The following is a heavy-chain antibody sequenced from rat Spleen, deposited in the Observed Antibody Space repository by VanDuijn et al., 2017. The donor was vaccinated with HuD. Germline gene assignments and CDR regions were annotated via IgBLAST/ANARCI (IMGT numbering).Heavy chain of an antibody. J-gene: IGHJ2*01. V-gene: IGHV5-17*01. CDR3: TRKAVAAIPYYFDY. D-gene: IGHD1-2*01. CDR2: ITNTGGST. CDR1: GFTFSDYA. Sequence: EVQLVESGGGLVQPGRSLKLSCAASGFTFSDYAMAWVRQAPKKGLEWVASITNTGGSTYYPDSVKGRFTISRDNAKSTLHLQMNSLRSEDTATYYCTRKAVAAIPYYFDYWGQGVMVTVSS.